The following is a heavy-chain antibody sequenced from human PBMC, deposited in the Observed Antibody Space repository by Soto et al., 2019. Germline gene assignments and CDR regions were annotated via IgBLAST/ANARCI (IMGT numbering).Heavy chain of an antibody. V-gene: IGHV3-66*01. CDR2: IYSGGST. Sequence: EVQLVESGGGLVQPGGSLRLSCAASGFTVSSNYMSWVRQAPGKGLEWVSVIYSGGSTYYADSVKGRFTISRDNSKNTLYIQMNSLRAEDTAVYYGARAITGTTGYFDYWGQGTLVTVSS. D-gene: IGHD1-7*01. CDR3: ARAITGTTGYFDY. J-gene: IGHJ4*02. CDR1: GFTVSSNY.